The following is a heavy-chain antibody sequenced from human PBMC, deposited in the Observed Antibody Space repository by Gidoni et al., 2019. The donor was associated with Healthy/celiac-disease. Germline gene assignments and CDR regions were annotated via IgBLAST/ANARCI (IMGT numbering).Heavy chain of an antibody. V-gene: IGHV2-26*01. CDR2: IFSNDEK. J-gene: IGHJ4*02. D-gene: IGHD6-13*01. CDR3: ARILAAAHTFDY. CDR1: GFSLSNARMG. Sequence: QVTLKESGPVLVKPTEPLTLTCTVSGFSLSNARMGVRWIRQPPGKALEWIAHIFSNDEKSYRTSLKSRLTISKDTSKSQVVLTMTNMDPVDTATYYCARILAAAHTFDYWGQGTLVTVSS.